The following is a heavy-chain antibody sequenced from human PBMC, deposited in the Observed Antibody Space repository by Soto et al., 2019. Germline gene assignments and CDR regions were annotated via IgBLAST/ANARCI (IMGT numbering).Heavy chain of an antibody. V-gene: IGHV4-61*01. Sequence: KPLATLSLTCTVSCGAVSSGTYYWSWIRQPPGKGLEWIGHIYFTGSTNYNPSLKSRVTMSLDTSRNQFSLKLSSVTAADTAVYYCTRGPPRVQWFDPWGLGTLVTVSS. CDR3: TRGPPRVQWFDP. J-gene: IGHJ5*02. CDR1: CGAVSSGTYY. CDR2: IYFTGST.